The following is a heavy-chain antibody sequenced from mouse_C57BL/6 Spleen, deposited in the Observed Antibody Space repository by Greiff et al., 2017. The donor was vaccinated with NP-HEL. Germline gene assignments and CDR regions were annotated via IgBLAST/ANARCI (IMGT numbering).Heavy chain of an antibody. Sequence: EVQLQQSGPELVKPGASVKISCKASGYTFTDYYMNWVKQSHGKSLEWIGDINPNNGGTSYNQKFKGKATLTVDKSSSTAYMELRSLTSEDSAVYYCARSRSMVTKAWFAYWGQGTLVTVSA. CDR3: ARSRSMVTKAWFAY. CDR2: INPNNGGT. V-gene: IGHV1-26*01. J-gene: IGHJ3*01. D-gene: IGHD2-2*01. CDR1: GYTFTDYY.